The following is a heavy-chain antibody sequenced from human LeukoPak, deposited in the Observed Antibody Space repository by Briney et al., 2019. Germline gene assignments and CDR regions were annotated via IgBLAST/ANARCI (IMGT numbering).Heavy chain of an antibody. Sequence: GGSLRLSCAASAFPFNNYAMTWVRQAPGKGLEWVSSIGSSSSYIFYVDSVKGRLTISRDNAKNSLYLQMNSLRAEDTAVYYCVRAYNYGSIFDYWGQGILVTVSS. CDR1: AFPFNNYA. D-gene: IGHD5-18*01. V-gene: IGHV3-21*01. CDR3: VRAYNYGSIFDY. CDR2: IGSSSSYI. J-gene: IGHJ4*02.